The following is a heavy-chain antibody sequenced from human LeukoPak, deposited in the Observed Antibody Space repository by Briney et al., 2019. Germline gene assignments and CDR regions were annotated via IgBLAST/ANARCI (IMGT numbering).Heavy chain of an antibody. V-gene: IGHV3-7*01. CDR1: GFTFSNYA. Sequence: GGSLRLSCAASGFTFSNYAMNWVRQAPGKGLEWVANIKHNGDELNYVDSVEDRFTISRDNAKNSLYLHMTGLRAEDTAVYYCARELRTFDCWGQGTLVTVSS. CDR2: IKHNGDEL. J-gene: IGHJ4*02. CDR3: ARELRTFDC. D-gene: IGHD3-16*01.